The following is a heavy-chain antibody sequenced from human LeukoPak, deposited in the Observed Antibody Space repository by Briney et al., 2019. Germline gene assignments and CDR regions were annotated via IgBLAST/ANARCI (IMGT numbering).Heavy chain of an antibody. CDR1: GGSISSYY. J-gene: IGHJ6*03. Sequence: PSETLSLTCTVSGGSISSYYWSWIRQPPGKGLEWIGYIYYSGSTNYNPSLKSRVTISVDTSKNQFSLKLSSVTAADTAVYYCARVPLQLSAMDVWGNGTTVTVSS. CDR2: IYYSGST. CDR3: ARVPLQLSAMDV. V-gene: IGHV4-59*01. D-gene: IGHD5-18*01.